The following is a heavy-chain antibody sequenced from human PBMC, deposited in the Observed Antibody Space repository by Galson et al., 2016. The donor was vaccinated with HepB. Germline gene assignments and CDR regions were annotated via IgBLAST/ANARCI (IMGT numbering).Heavy chain of an antibody. CDR1: GDTLNNYG. Sequence: SVKVSCKASGDTLNNYGINWVRQAPGQGLEWMGSIIPMFGIVKYAQKLQDRVTITADESTNTAYLELTSLRSDDTAVYFCAREYGGQGFDPWGQGTLVTVSS. J-gene: IGHJ5*02. CDR3: AREYGGQGFDP. D-gene: IGHD3-16*01. V-gene: IGHV1-69*13. CDR2: IIPMFGIV.